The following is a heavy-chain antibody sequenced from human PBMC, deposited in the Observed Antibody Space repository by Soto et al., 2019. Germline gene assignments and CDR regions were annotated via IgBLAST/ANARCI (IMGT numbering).Heavy chain of an antibody. CDR2: ISGSGGST. CDR1: GFTFSSYA. J-gene: IGHJ4*02. V-gene: IGHV3-23*01. Sequence: GALRVASTASGFTFSSYAMSWVRQAPGKGLEWVSAISGSGGSTYYADSVKGRFTISRDNSKNTLYLQMNSLRAEDTAVYYCEKETLNIYDSSYFDYWGQGTLVTVYS. CDR3: EKETLNIYDSSYFDY. D-gene: IGHD3-22*01.